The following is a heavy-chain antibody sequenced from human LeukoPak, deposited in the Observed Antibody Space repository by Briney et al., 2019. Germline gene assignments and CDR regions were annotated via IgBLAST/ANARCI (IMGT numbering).Heavy chain of an antibody. D-gene: IGHD3-22*01. CDR1: GGSFSGYY. CDR3: ARALSSWLLLKRTYYFDY. J-gene: IGHJ4*02. V-gene: IGHV4-34*01. Sequence: SETLSLTCAVYGGSFSGYYWSWIRQPPGKGLEWIGEINHSGSTNYNPSLKSRVTISVDTSKNQFSLKLSSVTAADTAVYYCARALSSWLLLKRTYYFDYWGQGTLVTVSS. CDR2: INHSGST.